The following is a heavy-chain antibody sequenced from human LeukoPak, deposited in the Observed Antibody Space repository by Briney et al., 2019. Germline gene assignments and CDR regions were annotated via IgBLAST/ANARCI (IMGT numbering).Heavy chain of an antibody. V-gene: IGHV1-24*01. J-gene: IGHJ1*01. CDR3: ARGPRGGYCSSTSCYLEYFQH. D-gene: IGHD2-2*01. CDR2: FDPEDGET. CDR1: GYTLTELS. Sequence: GASVKVSCKVSGYTLTELSMHWVRQAPGKGLEWMGGFDPEDGETIYAQKFQGRVTMTEDTSTDTAYMELSSLRSEDTAVYYCARGPRGGYCSSTSCYLEYFQHWGQGTLVTVSS.